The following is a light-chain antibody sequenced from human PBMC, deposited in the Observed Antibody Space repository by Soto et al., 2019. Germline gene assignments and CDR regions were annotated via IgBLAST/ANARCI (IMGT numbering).Light chain of an antibody. CDR2: DVS. CDR3: QQYNNWPFS. Sequence: EIVMTQSPAALSVSSGERATLSCRAGQGVTTNFAWYQQKSGQSPRLLIYDVSIRATGVPARFSGTGSETDFTLTISSLQSEDSAAYFCQQYNNWPFSFGQGTRLEIK. V-gene: IGKV3-15*01. J-gene: IGKJ5*01. CDR1: QGVTTN.